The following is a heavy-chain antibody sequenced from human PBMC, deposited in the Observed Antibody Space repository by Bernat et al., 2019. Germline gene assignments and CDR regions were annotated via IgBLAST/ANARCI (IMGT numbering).Heavy chain of an antibody. D-gene: IGHD4-17*01. J-gene: IGHJ4*02. CDR2: ISYDGSNK. CDR3: AKESTVTTILYYFDY. Sequence: QVQLVESGGGVVQPGRSLRLSCAASGFTFSSYGMHWVRQAPGKGLEWVAVISYDGSNKYYADSVKGRFTISRDNSKNTLYLQMNSLRAEDTAVYYCAKESTVTTILYYFDYWGQGTLVTVSS. CDR1: GFTFSSYG. V-gene: IGHV3-30*18.